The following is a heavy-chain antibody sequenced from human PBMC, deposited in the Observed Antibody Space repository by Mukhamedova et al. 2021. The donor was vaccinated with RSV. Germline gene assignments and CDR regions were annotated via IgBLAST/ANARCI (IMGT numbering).Heavy chain of an antibody. D-gene: IGHD1-1*01. Sequence: GKGLEWIGYIYYSGSTYYNPSLKSRVTISVDTSTNQFSLKLSSVTAADTAVYYCASGYDAFDIWGLWTEVTVSS. J-gene: IGHJ3*02. CDR2: IYYSGST. V-gene: IGHV4-31*02. CDR3: ASGYDAFDI.